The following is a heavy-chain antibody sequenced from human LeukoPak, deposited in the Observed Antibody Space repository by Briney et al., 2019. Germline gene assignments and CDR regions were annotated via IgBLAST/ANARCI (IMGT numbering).Heavy chain of an antibody. CDR3: ARGSSYLTGYYDY. V-gene: IGHV3-20*04. Sequence: PGGSLRLSCAASGFTFDDYGMSWVRQAPGKGLEWVSGISWNGGSTGYADSVKGRFTISRDNSKNTLYLQMNSLRAEDTAVYYCARGSSYLTGYYDYWGQGTLVTVSS. J-gene: IGHJ4*02. D-gene: IGHD3-9*01. CDR2: ISWNGGST. CDR1: GFTFDDYG.